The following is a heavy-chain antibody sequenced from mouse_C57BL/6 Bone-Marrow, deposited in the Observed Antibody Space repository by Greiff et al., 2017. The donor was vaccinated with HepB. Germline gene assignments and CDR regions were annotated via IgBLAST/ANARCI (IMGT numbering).Heavy chain of an antibody. CDR1: GFTFSSYA. V-gene: IGHV5S21*01. D-gene: IGHD4-1*01. Sequence: EVKLMESGEGLVKPGGSLKLSCAASGFTFSSYAMSWVRQTPEKRLEWVAYISSGGDYIYYADTVKGRVTISRDNARNTLYLQMSSLKSEDAAMYYCEKEDWDEAYWGQGTLVTVSA. CDR3: EKEDWDEAY. CDR2: ISSGGDYI. J-gene: IGHJ3*01.